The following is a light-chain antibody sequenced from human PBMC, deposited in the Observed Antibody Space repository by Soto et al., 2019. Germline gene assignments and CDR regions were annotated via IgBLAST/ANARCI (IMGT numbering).Light chain of an antibody. CDR2: EIS. CDR3: SSYTSSVTYV. V-gene: IGLV2-14*03. J-gene: IGLJ1*01. Sequence: QSALTQPASVSGSPGQSITISCTGTSSDIGGYNSVSWYQQHPGKAPKLIIYEISNRPSGVSTRFSASKSGNTASLTISGLQAEDEADYYCSSYTSSVTYVFGTGTKLTVL. CDR1: SSDIGGYNS.